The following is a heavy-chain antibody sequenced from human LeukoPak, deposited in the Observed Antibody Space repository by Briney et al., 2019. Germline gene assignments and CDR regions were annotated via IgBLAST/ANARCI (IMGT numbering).Heavy chain of an antibody. CDR2: IYYSGST. J-gene: IGHJ4*02. CDR3: ARGGFLRYTYSFDS. D-gene: IGHD5-18*01. Sequence: SETLSLTCTVSGGSISSYYWSWIRQPPGKGLEWIGYIYYSGSTNYNPSLKSRVTISVDTSKHQFSLKLSSVTAADTAVYYCARGGFLRYTYSFDSWGQGTLVTVSS. CDR1: GGSISSYY. V-gene: IGHV4-59*01.